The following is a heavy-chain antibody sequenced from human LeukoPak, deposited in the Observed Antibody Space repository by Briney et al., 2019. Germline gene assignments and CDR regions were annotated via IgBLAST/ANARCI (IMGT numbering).Heavy chain of an antibody. Sequence: SVKVSCTASGGTFSIYAISCGRQAPGQGLEWMGGIIPILGIANYAQKFQGRVTITADKSTSTAYMELSSLRSEDTAVYYCARDGSTGDYWGQGTLVTVSS. CDR1: GGTFSIYA. V-gene: IGHV1-69*10. CDR3: ARDGSTGDY. D-gene: IGHD1-1*01. J-gene: IGHJ4*02. CDR2: IIPILGIA.